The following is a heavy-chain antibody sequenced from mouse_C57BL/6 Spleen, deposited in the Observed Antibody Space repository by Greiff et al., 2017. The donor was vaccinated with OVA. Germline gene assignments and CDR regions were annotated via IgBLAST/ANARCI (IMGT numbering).Heavy chain of an antibody. CDR3: ARSDGSNYAMDY. CDR1: GYTFTSYW. J-gene: IGHJ4*01. D-gene: IGHD1-1*01. V-gene: IGHV1-64*01. CDR2: IHPNSGST. Sequence: QVQLQQPGAELVKPGASVKLSCKASGYTFTSYWMHWVPQRPGQGLEWIGMIHPNSGSTNYNEKFKSKATLTVDKSSSTAYMQLSSLTSEDSAVYYCARSDGSNYAMDYWGQGTSVTVSS.